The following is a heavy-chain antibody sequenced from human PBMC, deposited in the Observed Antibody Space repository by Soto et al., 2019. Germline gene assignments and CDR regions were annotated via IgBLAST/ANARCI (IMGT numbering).Heavy chain of an antibody. CDR2: IIPIFGTA. Sequence: QVQLVQSGAEVKKPGSSVKVSCKASGGTFSSYAISWVRQAPGQGLEWMGGIIPIFGTANYAQKCQGRVKITADESTRTAYMELSSLRSEDKAVYYCAREESRYCSGGSCYSDGYFDYWGQGTLVTVSS. CDR1: GGTFSSYA. J-gene: IGHJ4*02. D-gene: IGHD2-15*01. CDR3: AREESRYCSGGSCYSDGYFDY. V-gene: IGHV1-69*01.